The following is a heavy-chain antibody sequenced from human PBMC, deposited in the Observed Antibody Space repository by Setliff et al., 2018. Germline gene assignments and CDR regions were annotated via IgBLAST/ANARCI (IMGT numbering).Heavy chain of an antibody. D-gene: IGHD3-10*01. CDR2: IYNRGHT. J-gene: IGHJ5*01. V-gene: IGHV3-53*01. CDR3: ARDRGGTNPWFDS. CDR1: GFSVSNDF. Sequence: PGGSLRLSCVVSGFSVSNDFMGWVRQAPGKGLEWVSVIYNRGHTYYADSVKGRFTISRDSSKNTLYLQMNSLTAEDTARYYCARDRGGTNPWFDSWGQGTLVTVSS.